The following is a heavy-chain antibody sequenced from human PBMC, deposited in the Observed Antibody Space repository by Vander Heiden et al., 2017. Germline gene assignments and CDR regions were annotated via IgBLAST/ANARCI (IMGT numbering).Heavy chain of an antibody. CDR3: ARPTLAYGGGDCDKNYYYYGMDV. J-gene: IGHJ6*02. CDR1: GGTFTSYA. Sequence: QVQLVQSGAAVKKPGSSVKVSCKASGGTFTSYAIGWVQKDTGQGLGRMGGITPIFGTANYAQKVQGRGTITADESTRTAYMELSSLRSEDTAVYYCARPTLAYGGGDCDKNYYYYGMDVWGQGTTVTVS. D-gene: IGHD2-21*02. CDR2: ITPIFGTA. V-gene: IGHV1-69*01.